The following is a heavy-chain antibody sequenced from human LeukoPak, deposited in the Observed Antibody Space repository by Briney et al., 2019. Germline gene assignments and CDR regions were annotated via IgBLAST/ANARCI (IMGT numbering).Heavy chain of an antibody. CDR3: AKDGVLYYASWSVYSPSYFYMDV. D-gene: IGHD3-3*01. J-gene: IGHJ6*03. CDR1: GYTFTSYD. Sequence: ASVKVSCKASGYTFTSYDINWVRQATGQGLEWMGWMNPNSGNTGYAQKFQGRVTMTRNTSISTAYMELSSLRAEDTAVYYCAKDGVLYYASWSVYSPSYFYMDVWGKGTTVTVSS. V-gene: IGHV1-8*01. CDR2: MNPNSGNT.